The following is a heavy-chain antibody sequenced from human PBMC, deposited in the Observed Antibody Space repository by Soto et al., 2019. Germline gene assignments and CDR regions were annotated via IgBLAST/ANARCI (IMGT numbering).Heavy chain of an antibody. V-gene: IGHV4-39*01. Sequence: SETLSLTCTVSGASVSSSTHYWGWIRQPPGKGLEWIGSMYFSGSTYYNPSLKSRVTISVDTSNNQVSLKLSSVTAADTSVYFCARSMQWLIQSLDHWGQGTLVTVSS. D-gene: IGHD6-19*01. J-gene: IGHJ4*02. CDR2: MYFSGST. CDR1: GASVSSSTHY. CDR3: ARSMQWLIQSLDH.